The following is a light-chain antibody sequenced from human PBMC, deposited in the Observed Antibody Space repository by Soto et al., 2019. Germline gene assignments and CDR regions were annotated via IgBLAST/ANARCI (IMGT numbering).Light chain of an antibody. V-gene: IGKV3-11*01. CDR1: QYINTR. J-gene: IGKJ1*01. Sequence: EIVLTQSPATLSSFPGDRVTLSCRASQYINTRLAWYQHRPGQAPRPLIYQTSLRAAGIPARFSASGSGTDFNLTISDVHPEDFALYYCHQRQSWPRTFGQGTKVDIK. CDR3: HQRQSWPRT. CDR2: QTS.